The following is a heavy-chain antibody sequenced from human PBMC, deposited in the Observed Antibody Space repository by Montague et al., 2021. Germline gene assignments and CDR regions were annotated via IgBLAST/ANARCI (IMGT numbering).Heavy chain of an antibody. J-gene: IGHJ4*02. D-gene: IGHD4-23*01. CDR1: GGAISSEGYY. CDR2: IYSSGST. Sequence: TLSLTCNVSGGAISSEGYYWSWIRQHPGKGLEWIGYIYSSGSTYYSPSLESRITISVDTPQNQFSLRLTSVTAADTAVYFCASGNDYSGNCFDYWGQGTLVTVSS. V-gene: IGHV4-31*03. CDR3: ASGNDYSGNCFDY.